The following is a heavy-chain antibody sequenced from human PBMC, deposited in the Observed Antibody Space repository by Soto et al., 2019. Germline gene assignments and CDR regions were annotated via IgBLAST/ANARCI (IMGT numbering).Heavy chain of an antibody. CDR1: GVSISSGNW. Sequence: PSETRSLTCAVSGVSISSGNWWTWVRQTPQRGLEYIGEIFHDGTANYYPSFERRVAISVDTSKNQFSLKLTSVTAADTAIYFCARLVYDTRLNFMYFDPWGQGTLVTVSS. CDR2: IFHDGTA. D-gene: IGHD3-22*01. CDR3: ARLVYDTRLNFMYFDP. J-gene: IGHJ4*02. V-gene: IGHV4-4*02.